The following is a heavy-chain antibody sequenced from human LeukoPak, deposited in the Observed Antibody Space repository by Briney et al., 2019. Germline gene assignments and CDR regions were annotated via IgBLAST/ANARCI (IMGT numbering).Heavy chain of an antibody. CDR1: GGSISSYY. Sequence: SETLSLTCTVSGGSISSYYWSWIRQPPGKGLEWIGYIYYSGSTNYNPSLKSRVTISVDTSKNQFSLKLSSVTAADTAVYYCARHGYRRGSYYTFDYWGQGTLVTVSS. CDR2: IYYSGST. CDR3: ARHGYRRGSYYTFDY. V-gene: IGHV4-59*08. D-gene: IGHD1-26*01. J-gene: IGHJ4*02.